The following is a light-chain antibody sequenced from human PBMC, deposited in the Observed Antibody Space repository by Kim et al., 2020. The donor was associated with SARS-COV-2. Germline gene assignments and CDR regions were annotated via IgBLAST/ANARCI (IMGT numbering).Light chain of an antibody. CDR3: QAWDSSTAYVV. CDR1: KLGDKY. V-gene: IGLV3-1*01. Sequence: PGQTASITCSGDKLGDKYACWYQQKPGQSPVLVIYQDSKRPSGIPGRFSGSNSGNTATLTISGTQAMDEADYYCQAWDSSTAYVVFGGGSQLTVL. J-gene: IGLJ2*01. CDR2: QDS.